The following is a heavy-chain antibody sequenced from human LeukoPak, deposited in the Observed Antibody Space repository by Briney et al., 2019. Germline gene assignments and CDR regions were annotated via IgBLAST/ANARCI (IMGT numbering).Heavy chain of an antibody. CDR1: GLTVRNNF. Sequence: PGGSLRLSCAASGLTVRNNFVSWVRQAPGKGLEWVSVIYSDGSTYYEDSVKGRFTISRDTSKNTVSLQMYSLRAEDTAVYYCVREKGRGVISPYFDSWGQGTLVTVSS. CDR3: VREKGRGVISPYFDS. J-gene: IGHJ4*02. V-gene: IGHV3-53*01. D-gene: IGHD3-10*01. CDR2: IYSDGST.